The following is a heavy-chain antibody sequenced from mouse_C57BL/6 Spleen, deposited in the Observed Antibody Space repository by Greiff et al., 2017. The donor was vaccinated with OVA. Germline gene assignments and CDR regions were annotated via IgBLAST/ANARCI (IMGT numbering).Heavy chain of an antibody. V-gene: IGHV1-54*01. CDR2: INPGSGGT. CDR3: ARGFDYYGSSYYYAMDY. D-gene: IGHD1-1*01. CDR1: GYAFTNYL. J-gene: IGHJ4*01. Sequence: VQLQQSGAELVRPGTSVKVSCKASGYAFTNYLIEWVKQRPGQGLEWIGVINPGSGGTNYNEKFKGKATLTADKSSSTAYMQLSSLTSEDSAVYFCARGFDYYGSSYYYAMDYWGQGTSVTVSS.